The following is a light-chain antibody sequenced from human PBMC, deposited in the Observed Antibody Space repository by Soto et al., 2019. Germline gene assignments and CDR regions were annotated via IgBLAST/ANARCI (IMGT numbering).Light chain of an antibody. CDR3: QQRSDLPIT. J-gene: IGKJ5*01. CDR2: HAS. V-gene: IGKV3-11*01. CDR1: QNIGSH. Sequence: VLTQSPATLSLSPGDRATLSCRASQNIGSHLAWHQQKPGQAPRLLVYHASTRATGIPPRFSGSGSGTDFTLTISSLEPEDFAIYYCQQRSDLPITFGQGTRLEIQ.